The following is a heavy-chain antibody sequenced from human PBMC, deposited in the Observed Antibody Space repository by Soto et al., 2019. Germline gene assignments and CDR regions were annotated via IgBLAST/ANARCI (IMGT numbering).Heavy chain of an antibody. D-gene: IGHD3-22*01. CDR2: ISYDGSNK. J-gene: IGHJ4*02. Sequence: GGSLRLSCAASGFTFSSYAMHWVRQAPGKGLEWVAVISYDGSNKYYADSVKGRFTISRDNSKNTLYLQMNSQRAEDTAVYYCARDDPSYDSSGYFRHWGQGTLVTVSS. CDR1: GFTFSSYA. V-gene: IGHV3-30-3*01. CDR3: ARDDPSYDSSGYFRH.